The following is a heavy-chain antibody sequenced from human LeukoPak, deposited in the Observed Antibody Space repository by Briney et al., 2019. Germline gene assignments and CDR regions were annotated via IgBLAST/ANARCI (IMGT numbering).Heavy chain of an antibody. J-gene: IGHJ4*02. Sequence: SGGSLRLSCAASGFTFSSYSMNWVRQAPGKGLEWVSYISSSSSTIYYADSVKGRFTISRDNAKNSLYLQMNSLRAEDTAVYYCARDRVTSLGYGGKGTLFTVSS. CDR2: ISSSSSTI. CDR1: GFTFSSYS. D-gene: IGHD2-21*02. V-gene: IGHV3-48*01. CDR3: ARDRVTSLGY.